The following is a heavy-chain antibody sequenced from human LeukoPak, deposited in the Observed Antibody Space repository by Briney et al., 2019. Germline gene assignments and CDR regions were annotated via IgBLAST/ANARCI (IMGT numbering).Heavy chain of an antibody. J-gene: IGHJ4*02. CDR2: ISASGDST. Sequence: GGSLRLSCAASGFTFTNYAMSWVRQAPGKGLEWVSTISASGDSTNYADSVRGRFTISRDNSKNTLYLQMNTLRAEDTAVYYCAKRHGDYFDYWGQGTLVTVSS. CDR1: GFTFTNYA. D-gene: IGHD4-17*01. CDR3: AKRHGDYFDY. V-gene: IGHV3-23*01.